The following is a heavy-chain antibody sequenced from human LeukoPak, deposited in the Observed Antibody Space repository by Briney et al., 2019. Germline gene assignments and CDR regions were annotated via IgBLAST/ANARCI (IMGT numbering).Heavy chain of an antibody. CDR2: IIPIFGTA. Sequence: ASVKVSCKASGGTFSSYAISWVRQAPGQGLEWMGGIIPIFGTASYAQKFQGRVTITADESTSTAYMELSSLRSEDTAVYYCAREHPGIAAAGRPGYWGQGTLVTVSS. V-gene: IGHV1-69*13. J-gene: IGHJ4*02. CDR1: GGTFSSYA. CDR3: AREHPGIAAAGRPGY. D-gene: IGHD6-13*01.